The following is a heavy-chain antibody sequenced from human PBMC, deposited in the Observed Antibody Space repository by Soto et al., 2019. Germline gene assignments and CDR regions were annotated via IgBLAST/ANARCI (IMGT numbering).Heavy chain of an antibody. Sequence: SETLSLTCAVYGGSFSGYYWSWIRQPPGKGLEWIGEINHSGSTNYNPSLKSRVTISVDTSKNQFSLKLSSVTAADTAVYYCARGRGGGRYSNYRKQERGSYNWFDPWGQGTLVTVSS. V-gene: IGHV4-34*01. D-gene: IGHD4-4*01. CDR3: ARGRGGGRYSNYRKQERGSYNWFDP. CDR2: INHSGST. CDR1: GGSFSGYY. J-gene: IGHJ5*02.